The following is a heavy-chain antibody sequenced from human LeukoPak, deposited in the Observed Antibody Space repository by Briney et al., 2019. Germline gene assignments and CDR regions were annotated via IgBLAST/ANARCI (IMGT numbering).Heavy chain of an antibody. D-gene: IGHD1-1*01. Sequence: NSSETLSLTCAVYGGSFSGYYWSWIRQPPGKGLEWIGEINHSGSTNYNPSLKSRVTISVDTSKNQFSLKLRSVTAADTAVYYCARPVPSRLGWFDPWGQGTLVTVSS. CDR1: GGSFSGYY. J-gene: IGHJ5*02. V-gene: IGHV4-34*01. CDR2: INHSGST. CDR3: ARPVPSRLGWFDP.